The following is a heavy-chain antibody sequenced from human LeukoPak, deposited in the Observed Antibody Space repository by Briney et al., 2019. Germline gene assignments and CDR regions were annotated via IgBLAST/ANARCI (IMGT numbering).Heavy chain of an antibody. V-gene: IGHV3-23*01. Sequence: PGGSLRLSCAASGFTFSSYAKSWVRQAPGKGLEWVSPIMGSGGSTYYADSVKGRFTISRDNSKNTLYLQMNSLRAEDTAVYYCAKSITMIVVRIDAFDIWGQGTMVTVSS. CDR2: IMGSGGST. CDR1: GFTFSSYA. J-gene: IGHJ3*02. CDR3: AKSITMIVVRIDAFDI. D-gene: IGHD3-22*01.